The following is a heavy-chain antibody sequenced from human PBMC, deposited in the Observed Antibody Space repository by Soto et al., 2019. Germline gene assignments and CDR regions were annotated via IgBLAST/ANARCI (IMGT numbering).Heavy chain of an antibody. V-gene: IGHV1-8*01. CDR3: ARVGGNWNDDYFDY. J-gene: IGHJ4*02. D-gene: IGHD1-1*01. CDR2: MNPNSGDT. CDR1: GYTFSDHD. Sequence: QVQLVQSGAEVKKPGASVKVSCKASGYTFSDHDINWVRQASGQGPEGLGWMNPNSGDTGYAQNFQGRVTMTRGTSKRTAYMELSSLRSEDTAVYYCARVGGNWNDDYFDYWGQGTLVTVSS.